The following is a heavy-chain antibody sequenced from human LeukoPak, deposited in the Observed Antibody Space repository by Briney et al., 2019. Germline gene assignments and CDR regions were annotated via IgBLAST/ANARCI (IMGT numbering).Heavy chain of an antibody. V-gene: IGHV1-69*06. J-gene: IGHJ5*02. CDR2: IIPIFGTA. CDR3: ATAGAFIVGGFDP. D-gene: IGHD1-26*01. CDR1: GGTFSSYA. Sequence: SVKVSCKASGGTFSSYAISWVRQAPGQGLEWMGGIIPIFGTANYAQKFQGRVTMTEDTSTDTAYMELSSLRSEDTAVYYCATAGAFIVGGFDPWGQGTLVTVSS.